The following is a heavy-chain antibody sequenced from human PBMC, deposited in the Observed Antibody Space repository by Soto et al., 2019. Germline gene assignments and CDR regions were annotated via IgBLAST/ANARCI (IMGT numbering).Heavy chain of an antibody. CDR1: GFKIGNHG. D-gene: IGHD6-19*01. CDR2: MSGSGRST. Sequence: PGGLMRDSRAVAGFKIGNHGMSWVSQAKGNGLEWASAMSGSGRSTYSADSVKGRFTISRDNSRNTLYLQMNSLRAEDTAVYYCAKRSGSDWSGVTYFGYWGQGTLVSVSS. CDR3: AKRSGSDWSGVTYFGY. J-gene: IGHJ4*02. V-gene: IGHV3-23*01.